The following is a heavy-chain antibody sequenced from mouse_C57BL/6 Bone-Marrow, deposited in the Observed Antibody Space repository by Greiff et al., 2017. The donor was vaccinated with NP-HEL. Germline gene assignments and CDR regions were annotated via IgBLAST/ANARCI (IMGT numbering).Heavy chain of an antibody. V-gene: IGHV5-17*01. Sequence: EVKVVESGGGLVKPGGSLKLSCAASGFTFSDYGMHWVRQAPEKGLEWVAYISSGSSTIYYADTVKGRFTISRDNAKNTLFLQMTSLRSEDTAMYYCARGRLLRGFYAMDYWGQGTSVTVSS. CDR1: GFTFSDYG. CDR3: ARGRLLRGFYAMDY. D-gene: IGHD1-1*01. CDR2: ISSGSSTI. J-gene: IGHJ4*01.